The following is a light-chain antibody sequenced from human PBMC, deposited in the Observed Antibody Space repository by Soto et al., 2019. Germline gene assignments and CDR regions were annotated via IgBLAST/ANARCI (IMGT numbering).Light chain of an antibody. CDR3: QQYGSPPWA. V-gene: IGKV3-20*01. J-gene: IGKJ1*01. CDR2: AAS. Sequence: IVLTQSPGTLSLSPGERATLSCRASQSVGSNFLAWYQQKRGQAPRILIYAASNRASGIPDRFSGSGSGSDFTPTITALEPEDFPVYYCQQYGSPPWAFGQGTRVVI. CDR1: QSVGSNF.